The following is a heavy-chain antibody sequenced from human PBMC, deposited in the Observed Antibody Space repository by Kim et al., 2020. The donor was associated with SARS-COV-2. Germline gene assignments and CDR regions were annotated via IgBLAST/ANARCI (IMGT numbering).Heavy chain of an antibody. D-gene: IGHD1-26*01. V-gene: IGHV3-74*01. J-gene: IGHJ4*02. CDR3: ARGYSGNYRIDY. Sequence: SYADSVKGRFTISRDNAKNTLYLQMNSLRVEDTAVYYCARGYSGNYRIDYWGQGTLVTVSS.